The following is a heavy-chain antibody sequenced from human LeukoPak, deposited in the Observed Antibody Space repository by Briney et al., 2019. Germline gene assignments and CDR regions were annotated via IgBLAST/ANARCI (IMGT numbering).Heavy chain of an antibody. CDR1: GFTFSSYA. CDR3: AKAHRITIFGVVRSGHYYYYMDV. J-gene: IGHJ6*03. V-gene: IGHV3-23*01. CDR2: ISGSGGNT. Sequence: GGSLRLSCAASGFTFSSYAMSWVRQAPGKGLEWVSAISGSGGNTYYADSVKGRFTISRDNSKNTLYLQMNSLRAEDTAVYYCAKAHRITIFGVVRSGHYYYYMDVWGKGTTVTVSS. D-gene: IGHD3-3*01.